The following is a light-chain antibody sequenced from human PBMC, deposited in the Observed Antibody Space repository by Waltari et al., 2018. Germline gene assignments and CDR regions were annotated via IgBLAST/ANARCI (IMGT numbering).Light chain of an antibody. CDR3: CSYAGGSPRWV. Sequence: QSALTQPASVSGSPGQSITISCTESSSDVGSHNFVSWYQQHPGKAPKVMIYEDNKRPAGLSKRVSGSKSGKPASLTISGLQADDEADYYCCSYAGGSPRWVFGGGTKLTVL. CDR2: EDN. CDR1: SSDVGSHNF. J-gene: IGLJ3*02. V-gene: IGLV2-23*01.